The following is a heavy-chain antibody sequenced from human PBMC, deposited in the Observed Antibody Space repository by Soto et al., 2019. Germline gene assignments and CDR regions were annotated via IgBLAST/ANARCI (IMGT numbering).Heavy chain of an antibody. D-gene: IGHD3-10*01. CDR2: ISGSGGST. CDR1: GFTFSSYA. V-gene: IGHV3-23*01. J-gene: IGHJ6*03. CDR3: AKGGRGLLWFGEYHYYYYYYMDV. Sequence: GGSLRLSCAASGFTFSSYAMSWVRQAPGKGLEWVSAISGSGGSTYYADSVKGRFTISRDNSKNTLYLQMNSLRAEDTAVYYCAKGGRGLLWFGEYHYYYYYYMDVWGKGTTVTVSS.